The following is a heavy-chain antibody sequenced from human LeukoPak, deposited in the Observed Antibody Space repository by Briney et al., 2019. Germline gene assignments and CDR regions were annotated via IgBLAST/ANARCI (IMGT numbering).Heavy chain of an antibody. CDR3: ARVSHYGSGSYTFDY. Sequence: GASVTVSCTVSGYTLTELSMHWVRRAPGKGLEWMGGFDPEDGETIYAQKFQGRVTMTTDTSTSTAYMELRSLRSDDTAVYYCARVSHYGSGSYTFDYWGQGTLVTVSS. CDR1: GYTLTELS. CDR2: FDPEDGET. J-gene: IGHJ4*02. V-gene: IGHV1-24*01. D-gene: IGHD3-10*01.